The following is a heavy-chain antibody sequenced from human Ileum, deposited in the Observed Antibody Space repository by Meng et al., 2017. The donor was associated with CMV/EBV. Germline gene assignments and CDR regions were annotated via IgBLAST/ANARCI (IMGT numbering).Heavy chain of an antibody. CDR3: ARGYCSSTSCYPLDY. J-gene: IGHJ4*02. D-gene: IGHD2-2*01. CDR1: GFTFSRYA. Sequence: SGFTFSRYAMPWVRQAPGKGLEWVAVISYDGSNKYYADSVKGRFTISRDNSKNTLYLQMNSLRAEDTAVYYCARGYCSSTSCYPLDYWGQGTLVTVSS. V-gene: IGHV3-30*04. CDR2: ISYDGSNK.